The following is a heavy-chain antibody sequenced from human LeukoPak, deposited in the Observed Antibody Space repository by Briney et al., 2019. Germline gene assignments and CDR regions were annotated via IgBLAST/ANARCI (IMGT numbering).Heavy chain of an antibody. CDR1: GFTFSSYS. CDR3: AKDLWYSSSYHYYYMDV. Sequence: PGGSLRLSCAASGFTFSSYSMNWVRQAPGKGLEWVAVISYDGSNKYYADSVKGRFTISRDNSKNTLYLQMNSLRAEDTAVYYCAKDLWYSSSYHYYYMDVWGKGTTVTVSS. D-gene: IGHD6-19*01. CDR2: ISYDGSNK. V-gene: IGHV3-30*18. J-gene: IGHJ6*03.